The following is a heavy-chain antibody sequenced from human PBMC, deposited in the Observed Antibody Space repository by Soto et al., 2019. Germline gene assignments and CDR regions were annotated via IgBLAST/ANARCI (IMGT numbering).Heavy chain of an antibody. CDR1: GYTFTSYY. D-gene: IGHD3-3*01. V-gene: IGHV1-46*01. CDR3: ARDYDFWSGYYSPYYYGMDV. J-gene: IGHJ6*02. Sequence: ASVKVSCKASGYTFTSYYMHWVRQAPGQGLEWMGIINPSGGSTSYAQKFQGRVTMTRDTSTSTVYMELSSLRSEDTAVYYCARDYDFWSGYYSPYYYGMDVWGQGTTVTVSS. CDR2: INPSGGST.